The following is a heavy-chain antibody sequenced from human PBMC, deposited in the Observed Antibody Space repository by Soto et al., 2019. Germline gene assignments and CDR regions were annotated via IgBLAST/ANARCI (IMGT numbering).Heavy chain of an antibody. V-gene: IGHV3-74*01. CDR3: VRDHHDYDFWSGNPRGYFDL. J-gene: IGHJ2*01. D-gene: IGHD3-3*01. CDR1: GFTLINFW. Sequence: PRGSLRLSCAASGFTLINFWIHFFRQVPLKWLVWVSRINDDGSRTKYADSVEGRLTISRDTAKNTLYLQMDSLRVEDTAVYYCVRDHHDYDFWSGNPRGYFDLWGRGTLVTVSS. CDR2: INDDGSRT.